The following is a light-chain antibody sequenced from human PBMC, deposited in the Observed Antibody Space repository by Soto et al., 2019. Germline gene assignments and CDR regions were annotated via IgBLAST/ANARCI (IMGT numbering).Light chain of an antibody. CDR2: LGS. CDR3: MQALQTWT. CDR1: QSLLHSNGYNY. V-gene: IGKV2-28*01. Sequence: DFVMTQSPLSLPVTPGEPASISCMSSQSLLHSNGYNYLDWYLQKPGQSPQLLIYLGSNRASGVPDRFSGSGSGTDFTMKISTVEAEDVGVYYCMQALQTWTFGQGTRVEI. J-gene: IGKJ1*01.